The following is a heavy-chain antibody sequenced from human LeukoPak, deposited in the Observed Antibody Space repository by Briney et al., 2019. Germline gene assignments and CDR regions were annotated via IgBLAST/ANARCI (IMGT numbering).Heavy chain of an antibody. J-gene: IGHJ6*02. Sequence: SRTLSLTCAISGDSVSSNSAAWNWIRQSPSRGLEWLGRTYYKSKWYNDYAVSVKSRITINPDTSKNQFSLQLNSVTPEDTAVYYCARGRYSSSWYTGYYGMDVWGQGTTVTVSS. D-gene: IGHD6-13*01. V-gene: IGHV6-1*01. CDR2: TYYKSKWYN. CDR1: GDSVSSNSAA. CDR3: ARGRYSSSWYTGYYGMDV.